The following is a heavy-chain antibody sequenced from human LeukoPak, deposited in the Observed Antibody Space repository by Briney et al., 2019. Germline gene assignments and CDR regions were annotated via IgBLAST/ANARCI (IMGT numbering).Heavy chain of an antibody. Sequence: GGSLRLSCAASGFTFSSYGMRWVRQAPGKGLEWVGFIRYDGSNKYYADSVKGRFTISRDNSKNTLYLQMNSLRAEDTPVYYXAKXMGSSGWSSYWGQGTLVTVSS. J-gene: IGHJ4*02. CDR1: GFTFSSYG. V-gene: IGHV3-30*02. D-gene: IGHD6-19*01. CDR3: AKXMGSSGWSSY. CDR2: IRYDGSNK.